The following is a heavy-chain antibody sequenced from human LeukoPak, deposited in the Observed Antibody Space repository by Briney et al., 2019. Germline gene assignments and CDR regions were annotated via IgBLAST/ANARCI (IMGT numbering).Heavy chain of an antibody. D-gene: IGHD6-13*01. Sequence: HGESLKISCKGSGYRFTSYWISWVRQMPGKGLEWMGRIDPSDSYTNYSPSFQGHVTISADKSISTAYLQWSSLKASDTAMYYCASHKIAAAYYFDYWGQGTLVTVSS. V-gene: IGHV5-10-1*01. CDR2: IDPSDSYT. CDR3: ASHKIAAAYYFDY. CDR1: GYRFTSYW. J-gene: IGHJ4*02.